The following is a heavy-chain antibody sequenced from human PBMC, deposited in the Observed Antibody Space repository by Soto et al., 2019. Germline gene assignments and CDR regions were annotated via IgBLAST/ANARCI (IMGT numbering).Heavy chain of an antibody. D-gene: IGHD1-26*01. Sequence: QVQLVQSVAEVKKPGASVNISCKASGYSFTSYYLHWVRQAPGQGLEWMAIISPSGGSTNHAQKFQGRVSMTRDTSTSTVYMERSSLTSEDTAMYYCARDVIPSVWERGWFDPWGQGTLVTVSS. J-gene: IGHJ5*02. CDR2: ISPSGGST. V-gene: IGHV1-46*03. CDR1: GYSFTSYY. CDR3: ARDVIPSVWERGWFDP.